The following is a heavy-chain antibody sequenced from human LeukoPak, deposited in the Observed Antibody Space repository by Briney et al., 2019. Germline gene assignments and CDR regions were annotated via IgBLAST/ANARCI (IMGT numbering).Heavy chain of an antibody. V-gene: IGHV3-74*01. J-gene: IGHJ4*02. CDR2: IDGDESAT. D-gene: IGHD3-22*01. CDR1: GSTSRSHW. CDR3: VRTHSSGYYYFDS. Sequence: PGGSLRLSCAASGSTSRSHWMHWVRQAPGKGLIWVSRIDGDESATYYGDSVKGRFTISRDNAKNTLYLQMNSLRVEDTAVYYCVRTHSSGYYYFDSWGQGTLVTVSS.